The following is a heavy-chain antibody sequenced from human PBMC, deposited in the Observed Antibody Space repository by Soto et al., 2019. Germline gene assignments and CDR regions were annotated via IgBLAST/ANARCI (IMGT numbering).Heavy chain of an antibody. Sequence: QVQLVQSGAEVKKPGSSVKVSCKASGGTFSSYAISWVRQAPGQGLEWMGGIIPIFGTANYAQKFQGRVTITADESMSTAYMELSSLRSEDTAVYYCARAGGSSSWYRPPYYYYGMDVWGQGTTVTVSS. J-gene: IGHJ6*02. CDR3: ARAGGSSSWYRPPYYYYGMDV. V-gene: IGHV1-69*01. CDR1: GGTFSSYA. CDR2: IIPIFGTA. D-gene: IGHD6-13*01.